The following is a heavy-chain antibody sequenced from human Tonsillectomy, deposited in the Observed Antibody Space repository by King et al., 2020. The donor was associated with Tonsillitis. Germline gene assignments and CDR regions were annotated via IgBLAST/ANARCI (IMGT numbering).Heavy chain of an antibody. D-gene: IGHD5-24*01. V-gene: IGHV4-59*01. Sequence: QLQESGPRLVKPSETLSLTCTVSGGSISSYYWNWIRQPPGKGLEWIGYIYYSGSPNYNPSLKSRVTISVETSKNQFSLKLSSVTAADPALYYCARGRSWLNWFDPWGQGTLVTVSS. J-gene: IGHJ5*02. CDR3: ARGRSWLNWFDP. CDR1: GGSISSYY. CDR2: IYYSGSP.